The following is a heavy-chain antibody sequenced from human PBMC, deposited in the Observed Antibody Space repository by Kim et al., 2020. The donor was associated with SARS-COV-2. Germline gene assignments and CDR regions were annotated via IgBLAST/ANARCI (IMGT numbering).Heavy chain of an antibody. Sequence: SQTLSLTCAISGDSVSSNSAAWNWIRQSPSRGLEWLGRTYYRSKWYNDYAVSVKSRITINPDTSKNQFSLQLNSVTPEDTAVYYCARVGTDSSGYYGRGFDYWGQGTLVTVSS. J-gene: IGHJ4*02. CDR3: ARVGTDSSGYYGRGFDY. CDR1: GDSVSSNSAA. CDR2: TYYRSKWYN. V-gene: IGHV6-1*01. D-gene: IGHD3-22*01.